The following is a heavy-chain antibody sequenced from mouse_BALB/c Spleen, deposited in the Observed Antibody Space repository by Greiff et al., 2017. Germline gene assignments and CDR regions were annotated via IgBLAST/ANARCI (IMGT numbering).Heavy chain of an antibody. V-gene: IGHV7-3*02. CDR3: ARAPSYGSDY. Sequence: VMLVESGGGLVQPGGSLRLSCATSGFTFTDYYMSWVRQPPGKALEWLGFIRNKANGYTTEYSASVKGRFTISRDNSQSILYLQMNTLRAEDSATYYCARAPSYGSDYWGQGTTLTVSS. D-gene: IGHD2-9*01. CDR1: GFTFTDYY. CDR2: IRNKANGYTT. J-gene: IGHJ2*01.